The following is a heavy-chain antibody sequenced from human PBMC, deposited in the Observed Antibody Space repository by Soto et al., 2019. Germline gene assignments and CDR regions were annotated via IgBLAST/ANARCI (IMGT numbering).Heavy chain of an antibody. D-gene: IGHD4-17*01. CDR3: ARDHPHSYGVYYFDY. Sequence: PSEALSVTCTVSGGSIRKYYWSWIRQPPGKGLEWIGYVYSSGSTHYNPSLQSRVTISADTSKNQVSLKVNSVTAADTAVYYCARDHPHSYGVYYFDYWGQGTPVTVS. CDR2: VYSSGST. V-gene: IGHV4-59*01. J-gene: IGHJ4*02. CDR1: GGSIRKYY.